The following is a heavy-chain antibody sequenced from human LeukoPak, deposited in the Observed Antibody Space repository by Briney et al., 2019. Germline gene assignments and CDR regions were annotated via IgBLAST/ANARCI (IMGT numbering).Heavy chain of an antibody. CDR2: ISGSGGNT. CDR1: GFTFSTYA. Sequence: AGGSLRLSCAASGFTFSTYAMSWVRQAPGKGLEWVSTISGSGGNTYYADSVKGRFTISRDNSKNTLYLQMNSPRAEDTAVYYCARTLDYYDSSGYFYWGQGTLVTVSS. V-gene: IGHV3-23*01. D-gene: IGHD3-22*01. J-gene: IGHJ4*02. CDR3: ARTLDYYDSSGYFY.